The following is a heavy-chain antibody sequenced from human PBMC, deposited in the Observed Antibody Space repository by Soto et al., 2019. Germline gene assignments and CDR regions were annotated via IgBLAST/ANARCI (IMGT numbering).Heavy chain of an antibody. CDR3: AREKSGADAWLFDL. J-gene: IGHJ2*01. Sequence: EVQLVESGGGLVKPGGSLRLSCAASGFTFNTYSMNWVRQAPGKGLEWVSSISSTSAYIYYADSVRGRFTISRDNAKNSLSLQMNSLKAEDTAVYYCAREKSGADAWLFDLWGRGTLVTVSS. D-gene: IGHD1-26*01. V-gene: IGHV3-21*01. CDR2: ISSTSAYI. CDR1: GFTFNTYS.